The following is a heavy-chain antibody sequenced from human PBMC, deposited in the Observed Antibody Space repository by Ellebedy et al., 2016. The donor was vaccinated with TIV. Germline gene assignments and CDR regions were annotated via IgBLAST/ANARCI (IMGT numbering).Heavy chain of an antibody. CDR2: TRYDESRR. D-gene: IGHD1-1*01. V-gene: IGHV3-30*02. Sequence: PGGSLRLSCAASGFAFSNFGMHWVRQAPGKGLEWVAFTRYDESRRYYAESVKGRFTISRDNSKNTLYLQMNSLRVEDTAVYYCAKKREYDGNSLDNWGQGTLVSVSS. CDR3: AKKREYDGNSLDN. CDR1: GFAFSNFG. J-gene: IGHJ4*02.